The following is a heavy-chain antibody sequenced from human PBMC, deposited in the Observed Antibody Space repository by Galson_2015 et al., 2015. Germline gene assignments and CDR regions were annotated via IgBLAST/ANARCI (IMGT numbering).Heavy chain of an antibody. V-gene: IGHV3-53*01. J-gene: IGHJ4*02. CDR1: EFTVSTNY. Sequence: SLRLSCAASEFTVSTNYMTWVRQAPGKGLEWVSIIYSGGRTYYADSVEGRFIISRDNSRDTLYLDMKSLTAEDTAIYYCARGSLEGRGSYHHYNGPWAYFDYWGQGTLVTVSS. CDR3: ARGSLEGRGSYHHYNGPWAYFDY. CDR2: IYSGGRT. D-gene: IGHD5-24*01.